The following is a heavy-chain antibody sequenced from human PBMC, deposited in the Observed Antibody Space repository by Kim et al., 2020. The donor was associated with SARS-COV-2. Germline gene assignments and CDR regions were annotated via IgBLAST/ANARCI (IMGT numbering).Heavy chain of an antibody. V-gene: IGHV3-74*01. J-gene: IGHJ5*02. CDR1: GFSFNTHW. CDR2: INIAGSSI. Sequence: GGSLRLSCAASGFSFNTHWMHWVRQAAGKGLVWVSGINIAGSSICYSDSVKGRFNISRDNSRNTLDLQMNSLRDEDTAVYYCARGGPYSDSKTWGQGTLVTVS. CDR3: ARGGPYSDSKT. D-gene: IGHD2-15*01.